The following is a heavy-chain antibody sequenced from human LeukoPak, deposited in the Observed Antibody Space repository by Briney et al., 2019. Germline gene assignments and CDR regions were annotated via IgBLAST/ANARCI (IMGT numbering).Heavy chain of an antibody. Sequence: ETLSLTCXVSGGSXSSSRNYWGWIRQPPGKGLEWIASIYHSGTTYYNPSLKSPVTIFVPTSDNQFSLKLSSVTAADTAAYYCATGGGIAVAHAWGQGIVVTVSS. CDR2: IYHSGTT. D-gene: IGHD6-19*01. CDR3: ATGGGIAVAHA. CDR1: GGSXSSSRNY. J-gene: IGHJ4*02. V-gene: IGHV4-39*01.